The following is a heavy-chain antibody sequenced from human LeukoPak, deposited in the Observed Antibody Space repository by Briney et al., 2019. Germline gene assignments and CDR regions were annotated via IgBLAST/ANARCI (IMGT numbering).Heavy chain of an antibody. CDR3: VRDCDL. V-gene: IGHV3-66*01. CDR2: IYSGGST. Sequence: SGGSLRLSCAASGFTVSSNYMNWVRQAPGKGLEWVSVIYSGGSTYYADSVKGRFTISRDNSKNTLYLQMNSLRAEDTAVYHCVRDCDLWGQGTLVTVPS. CDR1: GFTVSSNY. J-gene: IGHJ5*02.